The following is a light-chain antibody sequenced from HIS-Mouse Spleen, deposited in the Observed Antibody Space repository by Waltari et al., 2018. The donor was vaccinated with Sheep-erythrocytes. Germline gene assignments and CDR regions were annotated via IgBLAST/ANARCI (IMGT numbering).Light chain of an antibody. J-gene: IGKJ4*01. Sequence: AIQLTQSPSSLSASVGDRVTITCRASQGISSALAWYQQKPGKAPKLLIYDASSLESGVPSRFSGSGSGTDFTLTISSLQPEDVAVYYCQQYYSTLTFGGGTKVEIK. CDR2: DAS. CDR3: QQYYSTLT. CDR1: QGISSA. V-gene: IGKV1-13*02.